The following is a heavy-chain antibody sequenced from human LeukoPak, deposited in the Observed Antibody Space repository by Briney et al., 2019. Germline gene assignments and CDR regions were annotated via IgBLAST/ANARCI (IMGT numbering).Heavy chain of an antibody. D-gene: IGHD1-1*01. CDR3: ASRYGNIDY. Sequence: ASVKGSFKASGNPFTSYDINWVRKATGQGLEWMGWMNPNSGNTGYAQKFQGRVTMTRNTSISTAYMELSSLRSEDTAVYYCASRYGNIDYWGQGTLVTVSS. CDR1: GNPFTSYD. CDR2: MNPNSGNT. V-gene: IGHV1-8*01. J-gene: IGHJ4*02.